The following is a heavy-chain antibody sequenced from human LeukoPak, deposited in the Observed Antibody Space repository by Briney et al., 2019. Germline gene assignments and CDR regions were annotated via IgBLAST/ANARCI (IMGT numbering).Heavy chain of an antibody. CDR1: GYTFTGYY. CDR2: INPNSGGT. J-gene: IGHJ6*02. CDR3: AAGYSSGYYYYGMDV. D-gene: IGHD6-25*01. V-gene: IGHV1-2*02. Sequence: ASVKVSCKASGYTFTGYYMHWVRQAPGQGLEWMGWINPNSGGTNYAQKFQGRVTMTRDTSISTAYMELSRLRSDDTAVYYCAAGYSSGYYYYGMDVWGQGTTVTVSS.